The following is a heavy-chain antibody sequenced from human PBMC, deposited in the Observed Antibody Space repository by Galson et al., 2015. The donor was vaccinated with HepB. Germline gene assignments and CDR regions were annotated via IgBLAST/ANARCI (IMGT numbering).Heavy chain of an antibody. D-gene: IGHD6-19*01. V-gene: IGHV1-2*02. Sequence: SVKVSCKASGYTFTSYYMHWVRQAPGRGLAWMGWINLNSGGTNYAQKFQGRVTMTRVTSISTVYMELSRLRSDDTAIYYCAATIAMTGQFDYWGRGTLVTVSS. CDR1: GYTFTSYY. CDR3: AATIAMTGQFDY. CDR2: INLNSGGT. J-gene: IGHJ4*02.